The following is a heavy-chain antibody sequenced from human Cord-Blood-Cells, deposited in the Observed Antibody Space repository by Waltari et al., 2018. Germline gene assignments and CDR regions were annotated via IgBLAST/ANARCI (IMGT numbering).Heavy chain of an antibody. V-gene: IGHV1-24*01. CDR1: GYTLPESS. Sequence: QVQLVPSGAEVKKPGASVKVSCTVSGYTLPESSMHWVRQAPGKGLDWMGGFDPEDGETSYAQKFQGRGTMTEDTSTDTAYMELSSLRSEDTAVYYCATHYWNFDYWGQGTLVTVSS. CDR2: FDPEDGET. D-gene: IGHD1-1*01. CDR3: ATHYWNFDY. J-gene: IGHJ4*02.